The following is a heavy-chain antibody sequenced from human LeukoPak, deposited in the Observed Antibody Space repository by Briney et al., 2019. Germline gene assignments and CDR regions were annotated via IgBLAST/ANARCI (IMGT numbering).Heavy chain of an antibody. V-gene: IGHV3-30*03. CDR3: ARVKYYYDSSGYYLYAFDI. D-gene: IGHD3-22*01. Sequence: GGSLRLSCAASGFTFSSYGMHWVRQAPGKGLEWVAVISYDGSNKYYADSVKGRFTISRDNAKNSLYLQMNSLRAEDMAVYYCARVKYYYDSSGYYLYAFDIWGQGTMVTVSS. CDR2: ISYDGSNK. J-gene: IGHJ3*02. CDR1: GFTFSSYG.